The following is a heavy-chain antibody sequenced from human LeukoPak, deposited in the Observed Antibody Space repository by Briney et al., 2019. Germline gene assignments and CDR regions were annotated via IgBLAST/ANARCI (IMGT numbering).Heavy chain of an antibody. CDR2: TYYRSKWYN. CDR3: GFYYTGMDV. CDR1: GDSVSSNSAA. J-gene: IGHJ6*02. Sequence: SQTLSLTCAISGDSVSSNSAAWNWIRQSPSRGLEWLGRTYYRSKWYNDYAVSLKSRITINPDTSENQFSLHLNSVTPEDTADCARGFYYTGMDVWGQGTTVTVSS. V-gene: IGHV6-1*01. D-gene: IGHD3-10*01.